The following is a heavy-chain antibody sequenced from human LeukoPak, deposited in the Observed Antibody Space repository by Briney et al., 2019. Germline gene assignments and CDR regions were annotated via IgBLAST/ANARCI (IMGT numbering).Heavy chain of an antibody. J-gene: IGHJ4*02. D-gene: IGHD6-13*01. CDR2: IWYDGSNK. CDR3: ASQSSSWYIAY. V-gene: IGHV3-33*01. CDR1: GFTFSNYG. Sequence: GRSLRLSCAASGFTFSNYGMHRVRQAPGKGLEWVALIWYDGSNKYYADSVKGRFTISRDNSKNTLYLQMNSLRAEDTAVYYCASQSSSWYIAYWGQGTLVTVSS.